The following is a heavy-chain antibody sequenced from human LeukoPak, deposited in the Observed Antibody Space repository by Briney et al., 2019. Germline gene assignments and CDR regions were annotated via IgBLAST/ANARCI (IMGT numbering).Heavy chain of an antibody. V-gene: IGHV3-33*01. Sequence: GGSLRLSCEASGFSFSRYGMHWVRQAPGKGLEWLALLWYDGTNKYYADSVGGRFSISRDNSRNTLYLEMSSLRADDTAVYYCARGYSTSHYYLGVWGKGTTVTVSS. CDR1: GFSFSRYG. CDR3: ARGYSTSHYYLGV. CDR2: LWYDGTNK. D-gene: IGHD2/OR15-2a*01. J-gene: IGHJ6*03.